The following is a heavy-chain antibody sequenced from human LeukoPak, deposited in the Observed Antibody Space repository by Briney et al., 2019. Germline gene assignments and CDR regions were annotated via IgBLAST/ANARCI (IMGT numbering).Heavy chain of an antibody. CDR2: ISYDGSNK. CDR3: ARARSGWYLGQCDY. J-gene: IGHJ4*02. CDR1: GFTFGSYA. V-gene: IGHV3-30*04. D-gene: IGHD6-19*01. Sequence: GGSLRLSWAAYGFTFGSYAMDWVRQVPGEGREWVAVISYDGSNKYYADSGRGRFSIARDNSKNTLYLQMNSLRAQDTAVHYCARARSGWYLGQCDYWGQGTLVTVSS.